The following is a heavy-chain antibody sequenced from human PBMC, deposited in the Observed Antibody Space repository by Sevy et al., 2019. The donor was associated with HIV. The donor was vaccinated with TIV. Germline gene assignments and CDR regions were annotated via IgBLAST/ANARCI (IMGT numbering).Heavy chain of an antibody. CDR1: GGSISSSSYY. CDR2: IYDTGST. V-gene: IGHV4-39*01. CDR3: ARPEGLQLNYAMDV. Sequence: SETQSLTCTVSGGSISSSSYYWNWIRQPPGKGLEWIGSIYDTGSTYYKPSLKSRVTISKDTSKNQFSLKLTSVTAADTAVYYCARPEGLQLNYAMDVWGQGTTVTVSS. J-gene: IGHJ6*02. D-gene: IGHD3-3*01.